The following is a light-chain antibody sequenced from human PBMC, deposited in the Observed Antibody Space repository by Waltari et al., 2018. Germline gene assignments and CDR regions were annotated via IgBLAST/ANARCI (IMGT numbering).Light chain of an antibody. Sequence: DIVLTQSPGTLSLSPRAGATLSCRASQSVSSSYLAWYQQKPGQAPRLLIYGASSRATGIPDRFSGSGSGTDFTLTISRLGPEDFAVYYCQQDGSSPRTFGQGTKVEIK. J-gene: IGKJ1*01. CDR1: QSVSSSY. CDR3: QQDGSSPRT. V-gene: IGKV3-20*01. CDR2: GAS.